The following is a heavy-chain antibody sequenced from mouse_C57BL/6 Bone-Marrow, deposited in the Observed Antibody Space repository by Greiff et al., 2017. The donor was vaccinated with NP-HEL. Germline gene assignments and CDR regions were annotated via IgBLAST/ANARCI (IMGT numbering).Heavy chain of an antibody. J-gene: IGHJ1*03. CDR2: ISNGGGST. Sequence: EVQLVESGGGLVQPGGSLKLSCAASGFTFSDYYMYWVRQTPEKRLEWVAYISNGGGSTYYPDTVKGRFTISRDNAKNTLYLQMSRLKSEDTAMYYCARVLLRYRYFDVWGTGTTVTVSS. D-gene: IGHD1-1*01. V-gene: IGHV5-12*01. CDR1: GFTFSDYY. CDR3: ARVLLRYRYFDV.